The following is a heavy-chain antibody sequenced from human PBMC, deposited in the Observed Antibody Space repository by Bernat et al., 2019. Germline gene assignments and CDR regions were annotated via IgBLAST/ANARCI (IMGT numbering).Heavy chain of an antibody. D-gene: IGHD2-2*02. CDR2: INPSGGST. CDR1: GYTFTSYY. Sequence: QVQLVQSGAEVKKPGASVKVSCKASGYTFTSYYMHWVRQAPGQGLEWMGIINPSGGSTSYAQKFQGRVTMTRDTSTSTVYMELSSLRSEDTAVYYCARDHSHSGYCISTSCYNHYWGQGTLVTVSS. V-gene: IGHV1-46*01. J-gene: IGHJ4*02. CDR3: ARDHSHSGYCISTSCYNHY.